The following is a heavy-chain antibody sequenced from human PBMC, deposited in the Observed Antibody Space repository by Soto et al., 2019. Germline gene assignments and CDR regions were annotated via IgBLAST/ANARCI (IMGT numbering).Heavy chain of an antibody. CDR1: GGSISSYY. D-gene: IGHD3-9*01. V-gene: IGHV4-59*08. J-gene: IGHJ4*02. Sequence: PSETLSLTCTVSGGSISSYYWSWIRQPPGKGLEWIGYIYYSGSTNYNPSLKSRVTISVDTSKNQFSLKLSSVTAADTAVYYCATSYGNDWYTYWGQGTQVTVSS. CDR3: ATSYGNDWYTY. CDR2: IYYSGST.